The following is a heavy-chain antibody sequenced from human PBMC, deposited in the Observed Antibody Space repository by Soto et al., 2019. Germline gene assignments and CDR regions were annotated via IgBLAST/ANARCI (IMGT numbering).Heavy chain of an antibody. Sequence: EVQLVQSGAEVKKPGESLKISCKGSGYSFTSYWIGWVRQMPGKGLEWMGIIYPGDSDTRYSPSFQGQVTISADKSIXTXSXQGSSLKASDTAMYYCAGGGVRGVITRTRDYYGMDVWGQGTTVTVSS. CDR3: AGGGVRGVITRTRDYYGMDV. J-gene: IGHJ6*02. D-gene: IGHD3-10*01. CDR1: GYSFTSYW. CDR2: IYPGDSDT. V-gene: IGHV5-51*01.